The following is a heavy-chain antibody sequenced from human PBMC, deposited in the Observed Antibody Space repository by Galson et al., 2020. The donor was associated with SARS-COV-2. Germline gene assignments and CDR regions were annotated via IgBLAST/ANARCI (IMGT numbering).Heavy chain of an antibody. V-gene: IGHV4-31*03. Sequence: SETLSLTCTVSGGSISSGGYYWSWIRQHPGKGLEWIGYIYYSGSTYYNPSLKSRVTISVDTSKNQFSLKLSSVTAADTAVYYCARVPQKTLCSSTSCSPYWYFDLWGRGTLVTVSS. J-gene: IGHJ2*01. CDR3: ARVPQKTLCSSTSCSPYWYFDL. CDR1: GGSISSGGYY. D-gene: IGHD2-2*01. CDR2: IYYSGST.